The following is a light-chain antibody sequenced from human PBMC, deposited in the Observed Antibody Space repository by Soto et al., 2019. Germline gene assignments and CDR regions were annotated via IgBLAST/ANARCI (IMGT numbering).Light chain of an antibody. CDR1: QTISSW. V-gene: IGKV1-5*03. Sequence: DIQITQSPSALSGSVGDRDTITCRASQTISSWLAWYQQKPGKAPKLLIYKASTLKSGVPSRFSGSGSGTEFTLTISSLQPDDFATYYCQHYNSYSEAFGQRTKVDIK. CDR3: QHYNSYSEA. J-gene: IGKJ1*01. CDR2: KAS.